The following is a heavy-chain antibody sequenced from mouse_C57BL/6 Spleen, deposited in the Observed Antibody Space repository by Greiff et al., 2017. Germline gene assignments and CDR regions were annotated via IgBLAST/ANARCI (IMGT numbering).Heavy chain of an antibody. Sequence: QVQLQQSGPELVKPGASVKISCKASGYAFSSSWMNWVKQRPGQGLEWIGRIYPGDGDTNYNGKFKGKATLTADKSSSTAYMQLSSLTSEDSAVYFCTRFPLDYWGQGTTLTVSS. CDR3: TRFPLDY. CDR2: IYPGDGDT. V-gene: IGHV1-82*01. J-gene: IGHJ2*01. CDR1: GYAFSSSW.